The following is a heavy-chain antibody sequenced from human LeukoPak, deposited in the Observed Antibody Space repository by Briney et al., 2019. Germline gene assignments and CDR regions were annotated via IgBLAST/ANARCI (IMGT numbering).Heavy chain of an antibody. D-gene: IGHD3-10*01. CDR2: IIPIFGTA. Sequence: EASVKVSCKASGGTFSSYAISWVRQAPGQGLEWMGGIIPIFGTANYAQKFQGRVTITADESTSTAYMELSSLRSEDTAVYYCARGKLPSITMLRGVRHTNWFDRWGQGTLVTVSS. CDR3: ARGKLPSITMLRGVRHTNWFDR. V-gene: IGHV1-69*13. CDR1: GGTFSSYA. J-gene: IGHJ5*02.